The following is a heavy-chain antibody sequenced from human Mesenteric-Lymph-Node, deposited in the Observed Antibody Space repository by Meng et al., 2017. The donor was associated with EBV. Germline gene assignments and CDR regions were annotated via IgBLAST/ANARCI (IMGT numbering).Heavy chain of an antibody. Sequence: VRLGGSGGGLVQPGGSLRLSCAASGFTFSSYAMHWVRQAPGKGLVWVSRIYSDGATTGYADSVKGRFTISRDNAKKTLYLQMNSLRAEDTAVYYCAREVGGPGYWGQGTLVTVSS. D-gene: IGHD3-16*01. CDR3: AREVGGPGY. J-gene: IGHJ4*02. CDR2: IYSDGATT. V-gene: IGHV3-74*01. CDR1: GFTFSSYA.